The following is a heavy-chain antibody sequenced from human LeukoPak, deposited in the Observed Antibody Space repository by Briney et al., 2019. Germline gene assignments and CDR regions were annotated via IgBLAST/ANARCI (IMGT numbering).Heavy chain of an antibody. CDR2: ISAYNGNT. Sequence: ASVKVSCKASGYTFTSYGISWVRQAPGQGLEWMGWISAYNGNTNYAQKLQGRVTMTTDTSTSTAYMELRSLRSDDTAVYYCARGSVDTAMDNYFDYWGQGTLVTVSS. CDR1: GYTFTSYG. D-gene: IGHD5-18*01. CDR3: ARGSVDTAMDNYFDY. J-gene: IGHJ4*02. V-gene: IGHV1-18*01.